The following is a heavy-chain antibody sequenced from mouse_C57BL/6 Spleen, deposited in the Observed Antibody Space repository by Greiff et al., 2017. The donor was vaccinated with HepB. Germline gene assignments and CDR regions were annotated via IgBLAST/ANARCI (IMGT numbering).Heavy chain of an antibody. V-gene: IGHV1-39*01. J-gene: IGHJ4*01. CDR3: TRWITTVVAPYAMDY. Sequence: VQLKQSGPELVKPGASVKISCKASGYSFTDYNMNWVKQSNGKSLEWIGVINPNYGTTSYNQKFKGKATLTADKSSSTAYMELRSLTSEDSAVYYCTRWITTVVAPYAMDYWGQGTSVTVSS. D-gene: IGHD1-1*01. CDR1: GYSFTDYN. CDR2: INPNYGTT.